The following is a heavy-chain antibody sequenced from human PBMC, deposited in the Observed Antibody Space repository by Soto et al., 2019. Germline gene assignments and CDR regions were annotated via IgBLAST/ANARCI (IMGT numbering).Heavy chain of an antibody. V-gene: IGHV3-74*03. CDR2: INTDGTTT. CDR1: GFTFSNYW. CDR3: AKDLSWGQCDY. J-gene: IGHJ4*02. D-gene: IGHD3-16*01. Sequence: GGSLRLSGAGSGFTFSNYWMHWVRQDPEKGLVWVSTINTDGTTTQYADSVKGRFTVTRDNAKNTLYLQMNSLRVEDTAVYFCAKDLSWGQCDYWGQGTLVTVSS.